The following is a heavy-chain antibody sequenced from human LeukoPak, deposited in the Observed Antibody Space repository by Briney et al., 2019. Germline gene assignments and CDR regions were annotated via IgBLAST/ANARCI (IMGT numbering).Heavy chain of an antibody. CDR1: GFTFSSYA. D-gene: IGHD2-8*01. V-gene: IGHV3-23*01. CDR3: AKDTSIGKYCTNGVCSPFDY. CDR2: ISDSGDYT. Sequence: GGSLRLSCAGSGFTFSSYAMSWVRQAPGQGLEWVSVISDSGDYTSYADSVRGRFTISRDNSRNTLYLQMTSLRPEDTAVYYCAKDTSIGKYCTNGVCSPFDYWGQGTLVTVSS. J-gene: IGHJ4*02.